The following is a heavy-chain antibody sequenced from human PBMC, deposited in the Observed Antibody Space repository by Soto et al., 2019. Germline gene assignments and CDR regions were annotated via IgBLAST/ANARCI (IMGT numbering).Heavy chain of an antibody. D-gene: IGHD3-10*01. CDR2: VYSSGTT. CDR1: GGSINSYW. J-gene: IGHJ4*02. Sequence: PSETLSLTCSVSGGSINSYWWSWIRQPAGKGLEWIGRVYSSGTTDYNPSLNSRATLSVETSKNQFSLKLSSVNAADTAVYYCARDIGSYPHGEGYWGQGTKVTVSS. V-gene: IGHV4-4*07. CDR3: ARDIGSYPHGEGY.